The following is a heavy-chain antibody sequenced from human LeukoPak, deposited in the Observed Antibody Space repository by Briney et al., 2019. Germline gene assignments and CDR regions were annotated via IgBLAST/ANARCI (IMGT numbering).Heavy chain of an antibody. CDR3: VKSYSGSYDFDY. V-gene: IGHV3-43*02. J-gene: IGHJ4*02. CDR1: GFTFDDYA. CDR2: ISGDGGTT. D-gene: IGHD1-26*01. Sequence: GGSLRLSCAASGFTFDDYAMHWVRQAPGKGLEWVPLISGDGGTTHYADSVKGRFTISRDNSKNSLYLQMNSLRTEDTALYYCVKSYSGSYDFDYWGQGTLVTVSS.